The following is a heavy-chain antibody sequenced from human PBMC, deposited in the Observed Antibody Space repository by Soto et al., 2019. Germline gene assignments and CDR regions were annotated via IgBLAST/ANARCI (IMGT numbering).Heavy chain of an antibody. CDR1: GFTFSSYA. CDR2: ISGSGGST. V-gene: IGHV3-23*01. J-gene: IGHJ4*02. D-gene: IGHD6-13*01. Sequence: GESLKISCAASGFTFSSYAMSWVRQAPGKGLEWVSAISGSGGSTYYADSVKGRFTISRDNSKNTLYLQMNSLRAEDTAVYYCATEGAYSSSWPMVDYWGQGTLVTVSS. CDR3: ATEGAYSSSWPMVDY.